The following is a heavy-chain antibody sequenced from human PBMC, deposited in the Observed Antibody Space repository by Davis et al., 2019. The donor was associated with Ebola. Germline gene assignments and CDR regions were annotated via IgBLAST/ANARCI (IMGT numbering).Heavy chain of an antibody. Sequence: ASVQVSCKASGYTFTTYAMNWVRQAPGHGLARPGWINTNTGNPTSAQGFTGRFVFSLDTSVSTAYLQISSLKAEDTAVYYCARASGWYFDLWGRGTLVTVSS. V-gene: IGHV7-4-1*02. CDR2: INTNTGNP. CDR3: ARASGWYFDL. CDR1: GYTFTTYA. J-gene: IGHJ2*01.